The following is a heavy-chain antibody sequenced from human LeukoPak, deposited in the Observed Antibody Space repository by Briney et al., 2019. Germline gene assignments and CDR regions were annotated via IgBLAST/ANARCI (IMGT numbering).Heavy chain of an antibody. Sequence: PSETLSLTCAVYGGSFSGYYWSWIRQPPGKGLEWIGEINHSGSTNYNPSLKSRVTISVDTSKNQFSLKLSSVTAADTAVYYCASQYYDFWSGYPHDAFDIWGQGTMVTVSS. CDR3: ASQYYDFWSGYPHDAFDI. D-gene: IGHD3-3*01. J-gene: IGHJ3*02. V-gene: IGHV4-34*01. CDR1: GGSFSGYY. CDR2: INHSGST.